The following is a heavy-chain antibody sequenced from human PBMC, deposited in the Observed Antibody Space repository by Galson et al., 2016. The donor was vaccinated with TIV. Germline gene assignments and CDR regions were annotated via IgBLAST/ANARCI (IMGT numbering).Heavy chain of an antibody. V-gene: IGHV1-18*04. CDR3: ARDRGSMTMILVVDYHYGMDV. Sequence: SVKVSCKASGYTFRNYGFSWVRQAPGQGLEWLGWISSYNGDTNYAHNFRGRLTITTESSTTTASMELRSLRSDDTAVYFCARDRGSMTMILVVDYHYGMDVWGQGTTVTVSS. CDR1: GYTFRNYG. J-gene: IGHJ6*02. D-gene: IGHD3-22*01. CDR2: ISSYNGDT.